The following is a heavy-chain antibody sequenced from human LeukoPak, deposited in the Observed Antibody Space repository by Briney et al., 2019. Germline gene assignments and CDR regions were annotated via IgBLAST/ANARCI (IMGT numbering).Heavy chain of an antibody. V-gene: IGHV1-69*01. D-gene: IGHD6-19*01. Sequence: SVKVSCKASGGTFSSYAISWVRQAPGQGLEWMGGIIPIFGTANYAQKFQGRVTITADESTSTAYMELSSLRSEDTAVYYCVKDLYLSGRSSYFDYWGQGTLVTVSS. J-gene: IGHJ4*02. CDR3: VKDLYLSGRSSYFDY. CDR1: GGTFSSYA. CDR2: IIPIFGTA.